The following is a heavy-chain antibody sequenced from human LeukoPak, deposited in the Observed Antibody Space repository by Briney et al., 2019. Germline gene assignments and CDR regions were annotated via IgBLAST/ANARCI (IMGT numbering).Heavy chain of an antibody. CDR1: GFTFSSYS. V-gene: IGHV3-33*08. D-gene: IGHD3-22*01. Sequence: GGSLRLSCAASGFTFSSYSMNWVRQAPGKGLEWVAVIWNDGSNKYYADSVKGRFTISRDNSKNTLYLQMNSLRAEDTAVYYCARIHSLYYYDSSGYGAFDIWGQGTMVTVSS. CDR3: ARIHSLYYYDSSGYGAFDI. CDR2: IWNDGSNK. J-gene: IGHJ3*02.